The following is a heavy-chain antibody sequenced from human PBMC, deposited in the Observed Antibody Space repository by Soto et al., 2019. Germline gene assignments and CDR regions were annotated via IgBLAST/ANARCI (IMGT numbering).Heavy chain of an antibody. CDR1: GFTFSDYY. J-gene: IGHJ6*02. V-gene: IGHV3-11*04. CDR2: ISSSGSTI. Sequence: GSLRLSCAASGFTFSDYYMSWIRQAPGKGLEWVSYISSSGSTIYYADSVKGRFTISRDNAKNSVYLQINSLRAEDTAVYFCARDCSGGSCYPGMDVWGQGTTVTVSS. D-gene: IGHD2-15*01. CDR3: ARDCSGGSCYPGMDV.